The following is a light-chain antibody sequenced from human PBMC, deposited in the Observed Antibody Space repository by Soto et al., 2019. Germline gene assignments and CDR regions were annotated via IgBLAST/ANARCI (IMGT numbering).Light chain of an antibody. J-gene: IGLJ1*01. V-gene: IGLV1-44*01. CDR2: SND. Sequence: VLSQPPSASGTPGQRVTISCSGSSSNIGSNTVSWYQQLPGTAPKLVIYSNDQRPSGVPDRFSGSKSGTSVSLAISGLQSEDEADYYCAAWDDSLNGQVFGTGTKVTVL. CDR1: SSNIGSNT. CDR3: AAWDDSLNGQV.